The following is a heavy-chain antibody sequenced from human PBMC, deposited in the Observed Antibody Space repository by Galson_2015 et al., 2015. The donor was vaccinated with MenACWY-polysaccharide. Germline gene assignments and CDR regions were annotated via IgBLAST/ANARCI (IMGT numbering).Heavy chain of an antibody. D-gene: IGHD2-15*01. CDR2: IQYDGSNK. Sequence: SLRLSCAASGIKFYGSGMHWVRQAPGKGLEWVAVIQYDGSNKVYADSVKGRFSISRDNSKNTLYLQMNSLRAEDTAVYYCAREGSRIVFHAFDNWGQGTLVTVSS. CDR3: AREGSRIVFHAFDN. J-gene: IGHJ4*02. CDR1: GIKFYGSG. V-gene: IGHV3-30*02.